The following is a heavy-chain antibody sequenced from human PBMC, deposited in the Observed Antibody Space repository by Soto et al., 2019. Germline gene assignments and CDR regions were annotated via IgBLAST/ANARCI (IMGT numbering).Heavy chain of an antibody. Sequence: EVQLVKSGGGLVQPGGSLRLSCAASGFTFSSHWMHWVRQAPGKGLVWVSRINGDGSSTSYADSVKGRFTISRDNAKNMLYLQVNSLRADDTAVYYCAGSPGLSRISGTTLGAWGQGTLVTVSS. V-gene: IGHV3-74*01. CDR1: GFTFSSHW. CDR3: AGSPGLSRISGTTLGA. D-gene: IGHD1-7*01. CDR2: INGDGSST. J-gene: IGHJ5*01.